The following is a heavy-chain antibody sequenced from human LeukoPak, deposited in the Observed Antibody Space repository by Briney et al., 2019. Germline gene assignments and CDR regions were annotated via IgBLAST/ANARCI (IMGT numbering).Heavy chain of an antibody. V-gene: IGHV4-39*01. CDR2: INCSGST. CDR1: GGSISSDNYY. CDR3: ARRPFGVGWFDP. J-gene: IGHJ5*02. Sequence: TPSETLSLTCTVSGGSISSDNYYWGWIRQPPGKGLELIGSINCSGSTYYNPSLRSRVTIFVDTSKIQFSPRLNSVTAADTAVYYCARRPFGVGWFDPWGQGTLVTVSS. D-gene: IGHD3-3*01.